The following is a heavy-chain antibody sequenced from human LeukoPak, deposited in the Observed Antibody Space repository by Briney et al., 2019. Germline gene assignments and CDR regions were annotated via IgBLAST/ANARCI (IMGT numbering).Heavy chain of an antibody. CDR3: AKDYGDYVWGSYRPEDPNYFDY. D-gene: IGHD3-16*02. CDR1: GFTFSNYA. J-gene: IGHJ4*02. CDR2: ISYYGSNK. Sequence: GGSLRLSCAASGFTFSNYAIHWVRQAPGKGLEWVAVISYYGSNKYYTDSVKGRFTVSRDNSKNTLYLQMNSLTAEDTAVYYCAKDYGDYVWGSYRPEDPNYFDYWGQGTLVTVSS. V-gene: IGHV3-30-3*01.